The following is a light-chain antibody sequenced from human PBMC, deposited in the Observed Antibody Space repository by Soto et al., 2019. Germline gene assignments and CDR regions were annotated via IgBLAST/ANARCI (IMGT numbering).Light chain of an antibody. CDR2: AAS. CDR3: LQYSSFLLT. V-gene: IGKV1-17*03. CDR1: QGINNY. J-gene: IGKJ4*01. Sequence: DIQMTQYPSAMSASVGDRVTITCRASQGINNYLAWFQQKPGKVPKRLIYAASSLQSGVPSRFSGSGSGTAVTLTISSMQQEDFATYYCLQYSSFLLTFGGGTKVEI.